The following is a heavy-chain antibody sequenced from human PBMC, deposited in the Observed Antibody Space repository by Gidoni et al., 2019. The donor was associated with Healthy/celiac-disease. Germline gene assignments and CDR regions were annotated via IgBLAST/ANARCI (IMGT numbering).Heavy chain of an antibody. D-gene: IGHD2-2*01. V-gene: IGHV4-34*01. J-gene: IGHJ5*02. CDR2: INHSGST. CDR1: GVSFCGYY. CDR3: ARGLVHLVPPGYNWFDP. Sequence: QVQLHQWAAGLLKPSETLSPTCAVYGVSFCGYYWSWIHQPPGKVLEWIGEINHSGSTNYNPSRKSRVTISVDTSKNQFSLKLSSVTAADTAVYYCARGLVHLVPPGYNWFDPWGQGTLVTVSS.